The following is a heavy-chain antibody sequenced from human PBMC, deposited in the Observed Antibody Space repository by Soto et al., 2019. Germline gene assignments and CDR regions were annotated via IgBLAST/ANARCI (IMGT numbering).Heavy chain of an antibody. Sequence: QVQLVQSGAEVKKPGSSVKVSCKASGGTFSSYAISWVRQAPGQGLGWMGGIIPIFGTANYAQKFQGRVTITADESTSTAYMEVGSLRSEETAGYYCARRGYCSGGSCYSDYYYYGMDVWGQGTTVTVSS. CDR2: IIPIFGTA. J-gene: IGHJ6*02. D-gene: IGHD2-15*01. V-gene: IGHV1-69*01. CDR1: GGTFSSYA. CDR3: ARRGYCSGGSCYSDYYYYGMDV.